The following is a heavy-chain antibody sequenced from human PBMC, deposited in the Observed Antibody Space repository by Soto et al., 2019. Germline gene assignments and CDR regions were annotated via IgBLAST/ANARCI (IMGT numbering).Heavy chain of an antibody. V-gene: IGHV4-34*01. CDR2: INHSGST. Sequence: SETLSLTCAVYGGSFSGYYWSWIRQPPGKGLEWIGEINHSGSTNYNPSLKSRVTISVDTSKNQFSLKLSSVTAADTAVYYCARGLPAGSGGGGNWFDPWGQGTLVTVSS. D-gene: IGHD2-2*01. J-gene: IGHJ5*02. CDR3: ARGLPAGSGGGGNWFDP. CDR1: GGSFSGYY.